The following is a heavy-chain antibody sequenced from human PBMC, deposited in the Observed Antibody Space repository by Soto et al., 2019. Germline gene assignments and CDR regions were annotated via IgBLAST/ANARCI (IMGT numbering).Heavy chain of an antibody. CDR2: INSDGSNT. CDR3: ARDVGGSTWPNNRFES. CDR1: GFALRSSW. D-gene: IGHD1-26*01. V-gene: IGHV3-74*01. J-gene: IGHJ5*01. Sequence: VQPVESGGGLVQPGGALRLSCAASGFALRSSWMHWVRQVPGMGLVWVSRINSDGSNTAYADAVKGRFTISKDHAKNTLYLQMYILRVEDTAVYYCARDVGGSTWPNNRFESWGQGTLVTVSS.